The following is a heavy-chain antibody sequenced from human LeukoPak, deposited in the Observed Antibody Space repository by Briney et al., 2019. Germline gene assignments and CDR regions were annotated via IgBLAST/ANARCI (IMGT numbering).Heavy chain of an antibody. CDR3: ARGGPDIVAKSFDY. Sequence: PSETLSLTCTVSGYSISSGYYWGWIRQPPGKGLEWIGSIYHSGSTYYNPSLKSRVTISVDTSKNQFSLKLSSVTAADTAVYYCARGGPDIVAKSFDYWGQGTLVTVSS. CDR1: GYSISSGYY. D-gene: IGHD5-12*01. V-gene: IGHV4-38-2*02. CDR2: IYHSGST. J-gene: IGHJ4*02.